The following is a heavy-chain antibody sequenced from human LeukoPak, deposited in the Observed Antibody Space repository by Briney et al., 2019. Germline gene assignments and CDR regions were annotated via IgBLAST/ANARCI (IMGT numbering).Heavy chain of an antibody. CDR3: ARTAMVRGLVFDY. J-gene: IGHJ4*02. Sequence: PSGTLSLTCAVSGGSISSSNWRSWVRQPPGKGLEWIGEIYHSGSTNYNPSLKSRVTISVDKSKNQFSLKLSSVTAAVTAVYYCARTAMVRGLVFDYWGQGTLVTVSP. CDR1: GGSISSSNW. CDR2: IYHSGST. V-gene: IGHV4-4*02. D-gene: IGHD3-10*01.